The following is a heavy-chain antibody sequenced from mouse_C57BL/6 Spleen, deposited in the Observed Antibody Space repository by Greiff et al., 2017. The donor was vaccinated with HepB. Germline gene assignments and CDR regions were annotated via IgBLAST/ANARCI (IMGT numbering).Heavy chain of an antibody. V-gene: IGHV1-82*01. CDR3: ARYPTITTVVARYWYFDV. J-gene: IGHJ1*03. D-gene: IGHD1-1*01. CDR1: GYAFSSSW. CDR2: IYPGDGDT. Sequence: QVQLQQSGPELVKPGASVKISCKASGYAFSSSWMNWVKQRPGKGLEWIGRIYPGDGDTNYNGKFKGKATLTADKSSSTAYMQLSSLTSEDSAVYFCARYPTITTVVARYWYFDVWGTVTTVTVSS.